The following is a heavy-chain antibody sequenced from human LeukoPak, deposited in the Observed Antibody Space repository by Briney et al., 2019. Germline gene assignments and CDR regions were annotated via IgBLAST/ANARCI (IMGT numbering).Heavy chain of an antibody. CDR1: GFTFSSYG. J-gene: IGHJ4*02. CDR3: ASPFYSNYDPFDY. CDR2: IWYDGSNK. Sequence: GGSLRLSCAASGFTFSSYGMHWVRQAPGKGLEWVAVIWYDGSNKYYADSVKGRFTISRDNSKNTLYLQMNSLRAEDTAVYYCASPFYSNYDPFDYWGQGTLVTVSS. V-gene: IGHV3-33*01. D-gene: IGHD4-11*01.